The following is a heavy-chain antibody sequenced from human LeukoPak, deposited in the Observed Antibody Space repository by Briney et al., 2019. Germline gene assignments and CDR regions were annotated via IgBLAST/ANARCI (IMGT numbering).Heavy chain of an antibody. Sequence: ASVKVSCKVSGYTLTELSMHWVRQAPGKGLEGMGGFDPEDGETIYAQKFQGRVTMTEDTSTDTAYMELSSPRSEDTAVYYCATSGPPMYYYDSSGYYHFDYWGQGTLVTVSS. CDR1: GYTLTELS. V-gene: IGHV1-24*01. J-gene: IGHJ4*02. CDR3: ATSGPPMYYYDSSGYYHFDY. CDR2: FDPEDGET. D-gene: IGHD3-22*01.